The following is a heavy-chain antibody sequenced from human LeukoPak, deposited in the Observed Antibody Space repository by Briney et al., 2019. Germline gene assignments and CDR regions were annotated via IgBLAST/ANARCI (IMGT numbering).Heavy chain of an antibody. Sequence: GGSLRLSCAASGFTFSSYAMSWARQAPGKGLEWVSAISGSGGSTYYADSVKGRFTISRDNSKNTLYLQMNSLRAEDTAVYYCAKDRRPYYYDSSGYFPDFDYWGQGTLVTVSS. J-gene: IGHJ4*02. CDR1: GFTFSSYA. D-gene: IGHD3-22*01. V-gene: IGHV3-23*01. CDR2: ISGSGGST. CDR3: AKDRRPYYYDSSGYFPDFDY.